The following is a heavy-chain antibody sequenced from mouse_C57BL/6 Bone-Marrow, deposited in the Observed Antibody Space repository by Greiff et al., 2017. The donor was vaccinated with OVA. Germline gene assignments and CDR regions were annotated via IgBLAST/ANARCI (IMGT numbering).Heavy chain of an antibody. CDR3: ARGGGRGVDY. D-gene: IGHD1-1*01. V-gene: IGHV1-82*01. J-gene: IGHJ4*01. CDR2: IYPGDGDT. Sequence: QVQLQQSGPELVKPGASVKISCKASGYAFSSSWMNWVKQRPGKGLEWIGRIYPGDGDTNYNGKFKGKATLTADKSSSTAYMQLSSLTSEDSAVYFCARGGGRGVDYWGQGTSVTVSS. CDR1: GYAFSSSW.